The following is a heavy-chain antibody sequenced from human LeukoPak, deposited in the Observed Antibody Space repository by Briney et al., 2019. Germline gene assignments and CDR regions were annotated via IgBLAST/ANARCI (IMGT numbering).Heavy chain of an antibody. CDR1: GFTFSSYG. V-gene: IGHV3-30*18. D-gene: IGHD3-10*01. CDR2: ISYDGSNK. Sequence: PGGSLRLSCAASGFTFSSYGMHWIRQAPGKGLEWVAVISYDGSNKYYADSVKGRFTISRDNSKNTLYLQMNSLRAEDTAVYYCAKTPDPLPGSTLEYYYYYYGMDVWGQGTTVTVSS. J-gene: IGHJ6*02. CDR3: AKTPDPLPGSTLEYYYYYYGMDV.